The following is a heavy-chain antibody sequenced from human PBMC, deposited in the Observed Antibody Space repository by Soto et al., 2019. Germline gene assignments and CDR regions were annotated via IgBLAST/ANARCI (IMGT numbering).Heavy chain of an antibody. CDR1: GFTFSSYA. CDR2: ISYDGSNK. V-gene: IGHV3-30-3*01. D-gene: IGHD6-19*01. CDR3: ARDQLPRRGYSSGWYDRADY. J-gene: IGHJ4*02. Sequence: QVQLVESGGGVVQPGRSLRLSCAASGFTFSSYAMHWVRQAPGKGLEWVAVISYDGSNKYYADSVKGRFTISRDNSKNTLYLQMNSLRAEDTAVYYCARDQLPRRGYSSGWYDRADYWGQGTLVTVSS.